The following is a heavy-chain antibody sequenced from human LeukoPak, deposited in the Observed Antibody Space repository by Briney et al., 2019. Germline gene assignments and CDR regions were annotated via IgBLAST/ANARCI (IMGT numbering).Heavy chain of an antibody. D-gene: IGHD3-3*01. CDR2: FDPEDGET. J-gene: IGHJ4*02. CDR3: ATVNNDFWSGSPLDY. Sequence: ASVKVSCKVSGYTLTELSMHWVRHATGKGLDWMGGFDPEDGETIYAQKFQGRVTMTEDTSTDTAYMELSSLRSEDTAVYYCATVNNDFWSGSPLDYWGQGTLVTVSS. CDR1: GYTLTELS. V-gene: IGHV1-24*01.